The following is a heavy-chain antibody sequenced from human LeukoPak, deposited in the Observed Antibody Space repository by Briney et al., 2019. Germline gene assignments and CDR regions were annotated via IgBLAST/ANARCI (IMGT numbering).Heavy chain of an antibody. Sequence: GGSLRLSCATSGFSFGGAWLSWVRQAPGKGLEWIGRIQHGGTTHYAAPLSGRFTISRDDSKATLYLHMDNLKTEDTAIYYCTTVTHFYLGGQGILVTVSS. CDR1: GFSFGGAW. J-gene: IGHJ4*02. D-gene: IGHD2/OR15-2a*01. CDR2: IQHGGTT. CDR3: TTVTHFYL. V-gene: IGHV3-15*05.